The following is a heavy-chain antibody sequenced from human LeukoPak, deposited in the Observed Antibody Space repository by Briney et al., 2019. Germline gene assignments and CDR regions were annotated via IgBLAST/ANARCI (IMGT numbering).Heavy chain of an antibody. V-gene: IGHV4-39*01. D-gene: IGHD1-26*01. CDR3: ARRGSGSYYFDY. J-gene: IGHJ4*02. CDR2: IYYSGST. CDR1: GGSISSGNYY. Sequence: SETLSLTCTVSGGSISSGNYYWNWIRQPPGKGLEWIGSIYYSGSTYYNPSLKSRVTVFVDTSKNQFSLKLSSVTATDTAVYYCARRGSGSYYFDYWGQGTLVTVSS.